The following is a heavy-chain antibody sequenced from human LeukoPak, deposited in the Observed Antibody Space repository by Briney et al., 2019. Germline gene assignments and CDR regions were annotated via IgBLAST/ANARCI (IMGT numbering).Heavy chain of an antibody. CDR2: ISGNADNT. V-gene: IGHV3-23*01. J-gene: IGHJ4*02. CDR3: AKDPINWGSIYFDC. D-gene: IGHD7-27*01. Sequence: GGSLRLSCEASGFTFSDFAMSWVRQTPGKGLEWVSAISGNADNTYYADSVKGRFTISRDNSKNILYLQMNSLTAEDTAVYWCAKDPINWGSIYFDCWGQGTLVTVSS. CDR1: GFTFSDFA.